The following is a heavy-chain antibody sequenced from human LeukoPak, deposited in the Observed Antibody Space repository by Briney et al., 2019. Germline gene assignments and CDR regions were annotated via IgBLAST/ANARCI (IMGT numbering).Heavy chain of an antibody. J-gene: IGHJ4*02. CDR3: ARDAVSTTTAGGIDY. CDR1: GYTFTNYG. CDR2: ISAYSGYT. Sequence: ASVKVSCKASGYTFTNYGINWVRQAPGQGLEWMGWISAYSGYTHYAQKIQGRVTVTTEASTSTAYMELRSLTSYDTAVYYCARDAVSTTTAGGIDYWGQGTLVTVSS. D-gene: IGHD5/OR15-5a*01. V-gene: IGHV1-18*01.